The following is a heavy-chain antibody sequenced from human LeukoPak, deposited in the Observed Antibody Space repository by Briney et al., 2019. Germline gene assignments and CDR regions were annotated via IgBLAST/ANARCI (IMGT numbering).Heavy chain of an antibody. D-gene: IGHD3-22*01. CDR3: ARGRGYYDSSGYFV. CDR1: GGSFSGYY. V-gene: IGHV4-34*01. J-gene: IGHJ4*02. CDR2: INHSGST. Sequence: PSETLSLTCAVYGGSFSGYYWSWIRQPPGKGLEWIGEINHSGSTNYNPSLKSRVTISVDTSKNQFSLKLSSVTAADTAVYYCARGRGYYDSSGYFVWGQGTLVTVSS.